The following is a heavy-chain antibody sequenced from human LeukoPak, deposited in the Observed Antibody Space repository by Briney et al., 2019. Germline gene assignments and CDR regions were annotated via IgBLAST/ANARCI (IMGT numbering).Heavy chain of an antibody. V-gene: IGHV3-23*01. CDR1: GFTFSNYA. Sequence: GGSLRLSCAASGFTFSNYAMSWVRQAPGKGLEWVSIISASGGTTYYAGSVKGRFTFSRDNSKNTLSLQMNSLRAEDTAVYYCAKGAVTNTRSFDYWGQGTLVTVSS. CDR2: ISASGGTT. CDR3: AKGAVTNTRSFDY. J-gene: IGHJ4*02. D-gene: IGHD4-17*01.